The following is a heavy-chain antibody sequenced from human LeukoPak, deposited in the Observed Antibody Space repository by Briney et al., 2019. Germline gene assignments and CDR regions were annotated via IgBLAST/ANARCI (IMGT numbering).Heavy chain of an antibody. V-gene: IGHV4-39*07. CDR2: IYYSGST. D-gene: IGHD6-19*01. J-gene: IGHJ4*02. Sequence: SETLSLTCTVSGGSISSSSYYWGWIRQPPGKGLEWIGSIYYSGSTYYNPSLKSRVTISVDTSKNQFSLKLSSVTAADTAVCYCAREEIAVAGYADYWGQGTLVTVSS. CDR3: AREEIAVAGYADY. CDR1: GGSISSSSYY.